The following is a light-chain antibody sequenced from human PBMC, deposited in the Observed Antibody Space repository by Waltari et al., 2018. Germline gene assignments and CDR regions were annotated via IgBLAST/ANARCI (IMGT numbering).Light chain of an antibody. J-gene: IGLJ3*02. CDR3: QTGGHGTWV. CDR1: SRHSTNI. Sequence: QLVLTQSHSASASLGAAVKLTCTLSSRHSTNIIAWLHQQPEKGPRYLMNVNSDGSHNKGVGIPDRFSGSSSGAERYLTISSLQSEDEADYYCQTGGHGTWVFGGGTRLTVL. V-gene: IGLV4-69*01. CDR2: VNSDGSH.